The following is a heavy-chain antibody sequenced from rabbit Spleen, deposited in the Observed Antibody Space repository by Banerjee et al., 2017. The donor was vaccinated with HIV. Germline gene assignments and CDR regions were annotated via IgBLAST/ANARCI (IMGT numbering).Heavy chain of an antibody. Sequence: QQHLEESGGGLVKPGASLTLTCTASGFDFSDYYYIYWVRQAPGKGLEWIGCIYTGGSGGIYYASWAQGRFTISKTSATTMTLQMTSLTAADTATYFCARGSATMTMMITGFFFNLWGQGTLVTVS. V-gene: IGHV1S45*01. J-gene: IGHJ4*01. CDR2: IYTGGSGGI. CDR3: ARGSATMTMMITGFFFNL. CDR1: GFDFSDYYY. D-gene: IGHD2-1*01.